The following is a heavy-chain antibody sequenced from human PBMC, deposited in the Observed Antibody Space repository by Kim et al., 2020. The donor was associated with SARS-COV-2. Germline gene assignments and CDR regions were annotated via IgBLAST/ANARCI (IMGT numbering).Heavy chain of an antibody. CDR3: ARDPTAWDH. V-gene: IGHV3-7*01. CDR1: GFTFSNYW. Sequence: GGFLRLSCAASGFTFSNYWMSWVRQATGKGLEWVANINQDGSETYLADSVNGRFTITRDSAKNSMYLQMNSLRAEDTAVYYCARDPTAWDHWGQGTLVIV. J-gene: IGHJ4*02. CDR2: INQDGSET.